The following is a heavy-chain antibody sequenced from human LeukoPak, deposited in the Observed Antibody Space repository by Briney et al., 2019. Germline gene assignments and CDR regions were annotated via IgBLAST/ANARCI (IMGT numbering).Heavy chain of an antibody. CDR3: ARVTRQYYDSSGYYPHSDY. J-gene: IGHJ4*02. D-gene: IGHD3-22*01. CDR1: GFTFSSYE. V-gene: IGHV3-48*03. CDR2: ISSSGSTI. Sequence: GGSLRLSCAASGFTFSSYEMNWVRQAPGKGLEWLSYISSSGSTIYYADSVKVRFTISRDDAKNSLYLQMNSLRAEDTAVYYCARVTRQYYDSSGYYPHSDYWAREPWSPSPQ.